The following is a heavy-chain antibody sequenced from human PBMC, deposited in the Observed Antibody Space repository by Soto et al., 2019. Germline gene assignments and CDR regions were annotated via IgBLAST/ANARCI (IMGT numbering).Heavy chain of an antibody. CDR2: ISSSSSYI. J-gene: IGHJ4*02. V-gene: IGHV3-21*01. CDR1: GFTFSSYS. D-gene: IGHD3-16*01. CDR3: ARGIEGSVIMFTFGGVFPDLDY. Sequence: GGSLRLSCAASGFTFSSYSMNWVRQAPGKGLEWVSSISSSSSYIYYADSVKGRFTISRDNAKNSLYLQMNSLRAEDTAVYYCARGIEGSVIMFTFGGVFPDLDYWGQGTLVTVSS.